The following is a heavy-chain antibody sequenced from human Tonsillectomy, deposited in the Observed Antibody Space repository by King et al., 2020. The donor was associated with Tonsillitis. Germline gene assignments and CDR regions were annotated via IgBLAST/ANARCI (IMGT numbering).Heavy chain of an antibody. CDR2: IYPDDSDT. J-gene: IGHJ3*02. CDR1: GYSFPDYW. Sequence: QLVQSGTEVKKSGESLKISCKGSGYSFPDYWIGWVRQRPGKGLEWMGIIYPDDSDTIYSPSFQGQVTISADKSISTAYLQWNTLVASDTAIYYCARQGWEILRGAFDIWGQGTVVTVSS. D-gene: IGHD1-26*01. CDR3: ARQGWEILRGAFDI. V-gene: IGHV5-51*01.